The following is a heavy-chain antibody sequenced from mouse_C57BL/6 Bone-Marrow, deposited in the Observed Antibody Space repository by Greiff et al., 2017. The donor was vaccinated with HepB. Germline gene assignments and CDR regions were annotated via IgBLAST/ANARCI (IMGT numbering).Heavy chain of an antibody. V-gene: IGHV5-16*01. Sequence: EVKLVESEGGLVQPGSSMKLSCTASGFTFSDYYMAWVRQVPEKGLEWVANINYDGSSTYYLDSLKSRFIISRDNAKNILYLQMSSLKSEDTATYYCARCGQLRPYYYAMDYWGQGTSVTVSS. D-gene: IGHD3-2*02. J-gene: IGHJ4*01. CDR1: GFTFSDYY. CDR3: ARCGQLRPYYYAMDY. CDR2: INYDGSST.